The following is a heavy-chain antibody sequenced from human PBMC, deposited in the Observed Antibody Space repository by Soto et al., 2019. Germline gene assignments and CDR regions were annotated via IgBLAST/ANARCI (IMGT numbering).Heavy chain of an antibody. CDR2: IYPGDSDT. J-gene: IGHJ3*02. CDR1: GYSFTSYW. CDR3: AALRFLEWSSHAFDI. V-gene: IGHV5-51*01. Sequence: GESLKISCKGSGYSFTSYWIGWVRQMPGKGLEWMGIIYPGDSDTRYSPSFQGQVTIPADKSISTAYLQWSSLKASDTAMYYCAALRFLEWSSHAFDIWGQGTMVTVS. D-gene: IGHD3-3*01.